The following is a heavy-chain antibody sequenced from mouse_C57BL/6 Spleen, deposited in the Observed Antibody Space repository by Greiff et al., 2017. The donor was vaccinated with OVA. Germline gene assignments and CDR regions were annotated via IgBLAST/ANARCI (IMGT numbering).Heavy chain of an antibody. CDR2: IDPETGGT. V-gene: IGHV1-15*01. J-gene: IGHJ1*03. D-gene: IGHD1-1*01. Sequence: QVQLQQSGAELVRPGASVTLSCKASGYTFTDYEMHWVKQTPVHGLEWIGAIDPETGGTAYNQKFKGKAILTADKSSSTAYMELRSLTSEDPAVYYCTRGAPYGSSPYWYFDVWGTGTTVTVSS. CDR3: TRGAPYGSSPYWYFDV. CDR1: GYTFTDYE.